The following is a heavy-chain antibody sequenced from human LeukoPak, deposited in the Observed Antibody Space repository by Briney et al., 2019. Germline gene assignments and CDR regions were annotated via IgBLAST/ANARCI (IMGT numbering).Heavy chain of an antibody. CDR1: GFTFSHYG. Sequence: GPSLRLSCATSGFTFSHYGMHWVRQTPGKGVEWLAVIWSDGSNRYYGDPVKGRFTISRDNFQRTVYLQMNSLRAEDTAVYYCAKDAQRGFDYSNSLDNWGQGTLVTVSS. CDR3: AKDAQRGFDYSNSLDN. D-gene: IGHD4-11*01. CDR2: IWSDGSNR. J-gene: IGHJ4*02. V-gene: IGHV3-33*06.